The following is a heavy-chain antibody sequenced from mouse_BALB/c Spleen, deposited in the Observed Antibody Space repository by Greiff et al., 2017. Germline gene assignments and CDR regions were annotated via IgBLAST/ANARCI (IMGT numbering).Heavy chain of an antibody. Sequence: VQLKESGAELVRSGASVKLSCTASGFNIKDYYMHWVKQRPEQGLEWIGWIDPENGDTEYAPKFQGKATMTADTSSNTAYLQLSSLTSEDTAVYYCTAYYGNQGSWFAYWGQGTLVTVSA. CDR1: GFNIKDYY. CDR2: IDPENGDT. V-gene: IGHV14-4*02. D-gene: IGHD2-10*01. CDR3: TAYYGNQGSWFAY. J-gene: IGHJ3*01.